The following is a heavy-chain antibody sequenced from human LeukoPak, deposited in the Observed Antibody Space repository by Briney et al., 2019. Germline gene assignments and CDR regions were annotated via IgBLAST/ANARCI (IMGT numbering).Heavy chain of an antibody. CDR1: DGSISSGGYY. CDR3: ARQSGYHTWFDP. J-gene: IGHJ5*02. Sequence: PSETLSLTCTVSDGSISSGGYYWSWIRQPPGTGLEWIGDIYYSGSTNYNSSLKSRVTISVDTSKKQFSLKLSSVTAADTAVYYCARQSGYHTWFDPWGQGTLVSVSS. D-gene: IGHD3-22*01. V-gene: IGHV4-61*08. CDR2: IYYSGST.